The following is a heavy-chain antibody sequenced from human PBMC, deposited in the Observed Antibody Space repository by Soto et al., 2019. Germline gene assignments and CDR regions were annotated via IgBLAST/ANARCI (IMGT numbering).Heavy chain of an antibody. V-gene: IGHV4-61*01. CDR2: IYYTGST. Sequence: SETLSLTCTVSGGSVNSDNFYWSWIRQPPGRGLEWIGYIYYTGSTNYNPSLKGRVTISIDTSRNQFSLKLSSVTAADTSVYYCAREFSNSPEAFDSWGQGSLVTVSS. J-gene: IGHJ4*02. CDR1: GGSVNSDNFY. CDR3: AREFSNSPEAFDS. D-gene: IGHD6-6*01.